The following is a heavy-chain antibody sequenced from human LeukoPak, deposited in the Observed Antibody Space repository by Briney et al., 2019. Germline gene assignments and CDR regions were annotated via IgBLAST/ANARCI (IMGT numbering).Heavy chain of an antibody. V-gene: IGHV1-18*01. D-gene: IGHD3-9*01. CDR1: VYTFTSYG. CDR3: ARVPGDILTGDCFGYFDY. CDR2: ISAYNGNT. Sequence: ASVKVSCKSSVYTFTSYGISWVRQAPGQGLEWMGWISAYNGNTNNAQKLQGRVTITTDTSTTTAYNELRSLRSDDTAVYYCARVPGDILTGDCFGYFDYWGQGTLVTVSS. J-gene: IGHJ4*02.